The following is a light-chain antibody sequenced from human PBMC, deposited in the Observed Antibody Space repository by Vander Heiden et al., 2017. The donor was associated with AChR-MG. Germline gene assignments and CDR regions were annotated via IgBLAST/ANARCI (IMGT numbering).Light chain of an antibody. CDR3: SSYTSSSTRV. CDR1: SSDVGGYNY. Sequence: QSALTQPAPVSGSPGQSITISCTGTSSDVGGYNYVSWYQQNPGKAPKLMIYDVSKRPSGVSNRFSGSKSGNTASLTISGLQAEDEADYYCSSYTSSSTRVFGGGTKLTVL. J-gene: IGLJ3*02. V-gene: IGLV2-14*01. CDR2: DVS.